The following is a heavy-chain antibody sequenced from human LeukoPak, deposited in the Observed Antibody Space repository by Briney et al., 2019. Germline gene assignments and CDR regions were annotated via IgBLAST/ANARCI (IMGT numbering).Heavy chain of an antibody. V-gene: IGHV3-30-3*01. J-gene: IGHJ4*02. Sequence: PGRSLRLSCAASGFTFSHYTMHWVRQAPGKGLDWVAGISYDGSNQYYADSVKGRFTISRDNSKNTLYLQMNSLRAEDTAVYYCARAVAADDFSPGYWGQGTLVTVSS. CDR3: ARAVAADDFSPGY. CDR1: GFTFSHYT. D-gene: IGHD3/OR15-3a*01. CDR2: ISYDGSNQ.